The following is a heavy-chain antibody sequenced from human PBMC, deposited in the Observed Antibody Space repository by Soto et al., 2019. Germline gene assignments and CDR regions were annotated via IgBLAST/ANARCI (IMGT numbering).Heavy chain of an antibody. V-gene: IGHV3-48*02. J-gene: IGHJ4*02. CDR1: GFTFSSYS. Sequence: GGSLRLSCAASGFTFSSYSMNWVRQAPGKGLEWVSYISSSSSTIYYADSVKGRFTISRDNAKNSLYLQMNSLRDEDTSVYYFARDGSEHLRAFDFDYWGQGTLVTVSS. CDR2: ISSSSSTI. CDR3: ARDGSEHLRAFDFDY. D-gene: IGHD1-26*01.